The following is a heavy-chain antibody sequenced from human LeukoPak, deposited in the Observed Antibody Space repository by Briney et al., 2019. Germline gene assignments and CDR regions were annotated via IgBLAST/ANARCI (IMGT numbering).Heavy chain of an antibody. D-gene: IGHD3-10*01. CDR3: ARDYGSGSYYTDY. V-gene: IGHV3-21*04. Sequence: GGSLRLSCAASGFSFSSYSMNWVRQAPGKGLEWVSSIGSSSTSIYYADSVKGRFTISRDNSKNTMYLQMNSLRAEDTAVYYCARDYGSGSYYTDYWGQGTLVTVSS. J-gene: IGHJ4*02. CDR2: IGSSSTSI. CDR1: GFSFSSYS.